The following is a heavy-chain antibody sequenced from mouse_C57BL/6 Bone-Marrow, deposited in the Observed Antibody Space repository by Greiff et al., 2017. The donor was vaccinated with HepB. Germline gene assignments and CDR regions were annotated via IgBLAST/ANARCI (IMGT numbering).Heavy chain of an antibody. CDR2: RYYSGTI. CDR1: GISITTGNYR. Sequence: EVQLVESGPGLVKPSQTVFLTCTVTGISITTGNYRWSWIRQFPGNKLEWIGYRYYSGTITYNPSLTSRTTITRDTPKNQFFLEMNSLTAEDTATYYCARGADYFDYWGQGTTLTVSS. J-gene: IGHJ2*01. CDR3: ARGADYFDY. V-gene: IGHV3-5*01.